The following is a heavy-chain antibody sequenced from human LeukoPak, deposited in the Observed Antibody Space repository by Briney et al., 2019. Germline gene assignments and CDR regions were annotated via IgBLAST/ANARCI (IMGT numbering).Heavy chain of an antibody. J-gene: IGHJ5*02. V-gene: IGHV3-48*04. D-gene: IGHD3-3*01. Sequence: GGSLRLSCAASGFTFSSYSMNWVRQAPGKGLEWVSYISSSSSTIYYADSVKGRFTISRDNAKNSLYLQMNSLRAEDTAVYYCARDRSGYSPGWFDPWGQGTLVTVSP. CDR2: ISSSSSTI. CDR1: GFTFSSYS. CDR3: ARDRSGYSPGWFDP.